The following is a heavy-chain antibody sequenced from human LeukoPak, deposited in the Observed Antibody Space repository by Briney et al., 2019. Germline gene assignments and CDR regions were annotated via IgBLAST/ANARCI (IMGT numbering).Heavy chain of an antibody. J-gene: IGHJ6*03. D-gene: IGHD3-10*01. CDR1: GGSISGYY. Sequence: SETLSLTCTVSGGSISGYYWSWIRQPPGKGLEWIGEINHSGSINYNPSLKSRVTISVDTSNNQLSLRLTSVTAADTAVYYCARLGFASGSPWSYYSYTDIWGEGTTVTISS. CDR2: INHSGSI. V-gene: IGHV4-34*01. CDR3: ARLGFASGSPWSYYSYTDI.